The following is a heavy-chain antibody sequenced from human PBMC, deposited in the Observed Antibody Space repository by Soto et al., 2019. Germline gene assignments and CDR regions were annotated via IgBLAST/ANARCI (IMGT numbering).Heavy chain of an antibody. CDR3: GRTMTGGYYYSIDV. J-gene: IGHJ6*03. CDR1: GGSIDSFY. CDR2: IYYSGIT. V-gene: IGHV4-59*08. D-gene: IGHD3-9*01. Sequence: SETLSLTCSVSGGSIDSFYWSWIRQPPGKGLEWIGYIYYSGITNYNPSLKSRVTISVDTSKNQFSLKLSSATAADTAVYYCGRTMTGGYYYSIDVWGKGTTVTVSS.